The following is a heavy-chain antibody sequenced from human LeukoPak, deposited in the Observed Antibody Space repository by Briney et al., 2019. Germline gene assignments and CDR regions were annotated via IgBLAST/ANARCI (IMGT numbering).Heavy chain of an antibody. CDR1: GFTFSSYV. D-gene: IGHD5-24*01. CDR2: IAGSGDST. J-gene: IGHJ3*02. CDR3: AKNRDGYHAFDI. Sequence: GGSLRLSCAASGFTFSSYVMSWVRQAPGKGLEWVSAIAGSGDSTYYADSVKGRFTISRDNSKNTLYLQMNSLRAEDTAVYYCAKNRDGYHAFDIWGQGTMVTVS. V-gene: IGHV3-23*01.